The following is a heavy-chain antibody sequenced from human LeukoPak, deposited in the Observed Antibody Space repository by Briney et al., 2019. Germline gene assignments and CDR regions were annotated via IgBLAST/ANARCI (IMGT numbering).Heavy chain of an antibody. CDR1: GFAVSSSY. D-gene: IGHD3-16*01. CDR3: ARDAYLSR. V-gene: IGHV3-53*01. CDR2: IYSGDKT. J-gene: IGHJ4*02. Sequence: GGSLRLSCAASGFAVSSSYMSWDRQAPGKGLEWVSVIYSGDKTYYADSVKGRFTISRDNSKNTLYLQMNSLRDEDTAIYYCARDAYLSRWGQGTLVTVSS.